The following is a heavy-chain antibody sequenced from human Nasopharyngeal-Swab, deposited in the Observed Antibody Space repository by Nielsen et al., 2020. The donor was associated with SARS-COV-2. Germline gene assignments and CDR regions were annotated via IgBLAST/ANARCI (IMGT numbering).Heavy chain of an antibody. V-gene: IGHV3-74*01. Sequence: GESLKISCVASGVVFSKYWMHWVRQAPGKGLVWVSRVNEDGSRTDYADSVRGRFTISRDNAKNTLYLQMNSLRVEDTAIYYCVKHQGSSSDQWGQGTLVTVSS. CDR1: GVVFSKYW. D-gene: IGHD2-2*01. CDR2: VNEDGSRT. J-gene: IGHJ4*02. CDR3: VKHQGSSSDQ.